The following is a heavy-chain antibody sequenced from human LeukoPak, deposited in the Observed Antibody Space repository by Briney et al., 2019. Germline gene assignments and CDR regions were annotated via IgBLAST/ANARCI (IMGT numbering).Heavy chain of an antibody. CDR2: IYHSGRT. J-gene: IGHJ6*03. V-gene: IGHV4-4*02. CDR1: GRSISSSNW. CDR3: ARDPIAAAGTSLYYYMDV. D-gene: IGHD6-13*01. Sequence: SGTLSLTCAVSGRSISSSNWWCWGRQPPGKGVEWIGEIYHSGRTNYNPSLKSRVTISVDKSTNPFSLKLSSVTAADTAVYYCARDPIAAAGTSLYYYMDVWGKGTTVTVSS.